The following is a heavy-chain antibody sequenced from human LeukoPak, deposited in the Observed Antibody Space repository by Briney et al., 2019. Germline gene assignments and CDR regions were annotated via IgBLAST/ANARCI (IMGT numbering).Heavy chain of an antibody. V-gene: IGHV1-46*01. D-gene: IGHD2-2*01. Sequence: GASVKVSCKASGYTFTSYYMHWVRQAPGQGLEWMGIINPSGGSTSYAQKFQGRVTMTRDTSTSTVYMELSSLRSEDTAVYYCARTCPMMFCSSSFFDPWGQGTLVTVSS. CDR2: INPSGGST. CDR3: ARTCPMMFCSSSFFDP. CDR1: GYTFTSYY. J-gene: IGHJ5*02.